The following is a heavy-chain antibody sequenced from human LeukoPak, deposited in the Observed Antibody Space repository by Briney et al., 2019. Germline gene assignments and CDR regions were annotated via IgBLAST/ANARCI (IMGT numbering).Heavy chain of an antibody. CDR3: TNQYLKVGSTPDY. Sequence: QPGGTLRLSCAASGFTFSNYGMGWVRQAPGKGLEWIASISGSGGSTVYLDSVKGRFTISRDNSKNTLYMQMNSLRADDTAIYYCTNQYLKVGSTPDYWGQGTLVTVSS. J-gene: IGHJ4*02. CDR1: GFTFSNYG. V-gene: IGHV3-23*01. D-gene: IGHD1-26*01. CDR2: ISGSGGST.